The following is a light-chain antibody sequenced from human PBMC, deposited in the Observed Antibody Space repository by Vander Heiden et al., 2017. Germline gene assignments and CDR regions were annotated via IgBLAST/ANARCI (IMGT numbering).Light chain of an antibody. V-gene: IGKV3D-15*01. Sequence: EIALTPFPGSLSLSLGDRAALSCRASQSVHNNLAWFQQRPGQAPRLLIYGASSRATDVPDRFSASGSGTDFTLTIKSLQSEDVASYYCQQYSSWPFNFGQGTKVEI. CDR1: QSVHNN. J-gene: IGKJ2*01. CDR2: GAS. CDR3: QQYSSWPFN.